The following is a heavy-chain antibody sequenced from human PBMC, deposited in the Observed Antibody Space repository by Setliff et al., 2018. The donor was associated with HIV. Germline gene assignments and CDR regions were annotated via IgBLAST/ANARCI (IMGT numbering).Heavy chain of an antibody. CDR2: MHHSGST. J-gene: IGHJ4*02. CDR1: GDSITSNSYY. V-gene: IGHV4-39*07. D-gene: IGHD2-2*01. CDR3: ARLDCSSSSGFVDY. Sequence: PSETLSLTCTVSGDSITSNSYYWGWIRQSPGKGLEWIGTMHHSGSTNYNPSLKSRVTISVDTSKNQFSLKLSSVIAADTAVYYCARLDCSSSSGFVDYWGQGTLVTVSS.